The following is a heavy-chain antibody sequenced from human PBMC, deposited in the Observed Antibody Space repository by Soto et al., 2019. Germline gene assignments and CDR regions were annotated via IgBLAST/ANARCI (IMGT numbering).Heavy chain of an antibody. V-gene: IGHV1-58*01. Sequence: SVTVSCKASGFTFTSSAVQWVRQARGQRLEWIGWIVVGSGNTNYAQKFQERVTITRDMSTSTAYMELSSLRSEDTAVYYCAADSSNGDYEGLTFDYWGQGTLVTVSS. J-gene: IGHJ4*02. CDR2: IVVGSGNT. CDR3: AADSSNGDYEGLTFDY. D-gene: IGHD4-17*01. CDR1: GFTFTSSA.